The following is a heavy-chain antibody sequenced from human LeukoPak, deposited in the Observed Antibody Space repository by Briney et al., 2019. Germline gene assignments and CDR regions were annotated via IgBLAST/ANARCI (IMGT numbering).Heavy chain of an antibody. J-gene: IGHJ3*02. CDR2: IYGGGST. CDR1: GFTVSTNY. V-gene: IGHV3-53*01. Sequence: GGSLRLSCAASGFTVSTNYMSWVRQAPGKGLEWVSLIYGGGSTYYGDSVKGRFTISRDNSKNTLHLQMNSLRAEDTALYYCARGGDVVGSSRSAFDIWGQGTMVTVS. CDR3: ARGGDVVGSSRSAFDI. D-gene: IGHD2-21*01.